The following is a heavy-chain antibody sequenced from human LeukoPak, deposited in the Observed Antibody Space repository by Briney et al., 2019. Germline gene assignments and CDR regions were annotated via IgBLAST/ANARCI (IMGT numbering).Heavy chain of an antibody. Sequence: KPSETLSLTCTVSGVSTSSGSYYWGWIRQPPGKGLEWIGSIYYSGSAYYNPSLRSRVTISMDTSKKQFSLKVVSLTAADTALYYCARLIPPTWWSVAGSRGQHDYWGQGTLVTLSS. CDR2: IYYSGSA. V-gene: IGHV4-39*01. D-gene: IGHD6-19*01. CDR1: GVSTSSGSYY. CDR3: ARLIPPTWWSVAGSRGQHDY. J-gene: IGHJ4*02.